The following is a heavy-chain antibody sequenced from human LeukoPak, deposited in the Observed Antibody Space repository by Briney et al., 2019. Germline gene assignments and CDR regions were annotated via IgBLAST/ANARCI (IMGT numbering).Heavy chain of an antibody. CDR1: GGSFSGYY. CDR2: INHSGST. J-gene: IGHJ4*01. D-gene: IGHD6-19*01. Sequence: PSETLSLTCAVYGGSFSGYYWSWIRQPPGKGLEWIGEINHSGSTNYNPSLKSRVTISVDTSKNQFSLKVTSVTAADTAVYYCAGGRGSGWYYWGHGTLVTVSS. V-gene: IGHV4-34*01. CDR3: AGGRGSGWYY.